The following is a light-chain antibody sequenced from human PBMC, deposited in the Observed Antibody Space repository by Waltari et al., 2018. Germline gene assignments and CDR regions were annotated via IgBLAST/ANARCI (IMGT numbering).Light chain of an antibody. Sequence: EVVLTQSPLSLPVTLGQPASISCRSSQSLLYSDGKTYLNWFQQRPGQSPRRLLYKISNRDSGVPDRFSGSGSCTHFALNISRVEAEDVGVYYCMQNTHWPKTFGQGTKVDIK. CDR2: KIS. V-gene: IGKV2-30*01. CDR3: MQNTHWPKT. CDR1: QSLLYSDGKTY. J-gene: IGKJ1*01.